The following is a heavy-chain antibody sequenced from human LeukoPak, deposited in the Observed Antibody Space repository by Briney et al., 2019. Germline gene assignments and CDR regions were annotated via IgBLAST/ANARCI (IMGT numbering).Heavy chain of an antibody. Sequence: PGGSLRLSCAASGFTFSSYSMNWVRQAPGKGLEWVSSISSSSSYIYYADSVKGRFTISRDNAKNSLYLQMNSLRAEDTAVYYSARALTIAGTDPLGYWGQGTLVTVSS. CDR1: GFTFSSYS. CDR3: ARALTIAGTDPLGY. D-gene: IGHD1-7*01. J-gene: IGHJ4*02. V-gene: IGHV3-21*01. CDR2: ISSSSSYI.